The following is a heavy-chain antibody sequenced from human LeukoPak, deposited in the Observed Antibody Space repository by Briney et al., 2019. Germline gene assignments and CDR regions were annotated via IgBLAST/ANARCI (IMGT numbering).Heavy chain of an antibody. CDR3: ARGGLPIYYYYMDV. CDR2: INPNRGST. D-gene: IGHD4-11*01. Sequence: ASVKVSCKASGYTFTCYYMHWVRQAPGQGLEWMGWINPNRGSTSYAQKFQGRVTMTRDTSISTADVELRRLRSDDTAVYFCARGGLPIYYYYMDVWAKGPRSPSP. J-gene: IGHJ6*03. CDR1: GYTFTCYY. V-gene: IGHV1-2*02.